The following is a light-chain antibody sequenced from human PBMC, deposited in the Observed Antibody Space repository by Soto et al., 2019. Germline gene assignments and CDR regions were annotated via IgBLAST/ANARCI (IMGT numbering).Light chain of an antibody. J-gene: IGLJ2*01. CDR2: EVS. V-gene: IGLV2-14*01. CDR3: SSSISSSTVV. Sequence: QSALTQPASVSGSPGQSITISCTGTSSDVGGYNYVSWYQQHPGKAPKLMIYEVSNRPSGVSNRFSGSKSGNTASLTISGLEAEDEADYYCSSSISSSTVVFGGGTKLTVL. CDR1: SSDVGGYNY.